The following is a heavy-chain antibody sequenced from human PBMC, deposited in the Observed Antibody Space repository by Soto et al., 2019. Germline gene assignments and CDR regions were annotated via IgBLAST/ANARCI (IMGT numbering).Heavy chain of an antibody. CDR3: ARSRSYYVEDFQK. V-gene: IGHV4-31*03. D-gene: IGHD1-26*01. CDR1: GDSISTEGYY. J-gene: IGHJ1*01. CDR2: IYYSGLT. Sequence: SETLSLTCSVSGDSISTEGYYWSWIRQHPGKGLEWIGYIYYSGLTSYNPSLKSRVTISGATSKNQFYLKLSSVTAADTAVYYCARSRSYYVEDFQKWGQGTLVTVSS.